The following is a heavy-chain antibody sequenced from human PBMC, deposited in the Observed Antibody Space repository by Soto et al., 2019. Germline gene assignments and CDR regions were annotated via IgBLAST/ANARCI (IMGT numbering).Heavy chain of an antibody. D-gene: IGHD6-19*01. J-gene: IGHJ5*02. CDR3: AREAGPDRWFDP. CDR2: ISTSGTT. V-gene: IGHV4-4*07. Sequence: SETLSLTCTVSGASISSYFWTWIRQPAGKGLDWIGRISTSGTTNYNPSLKSRVTMSVDTSKNHFSLNLSSVTAADTAVYYCAREAGPDRWFDPWGQGTLVTVYS. CDR1: GASISSYF.